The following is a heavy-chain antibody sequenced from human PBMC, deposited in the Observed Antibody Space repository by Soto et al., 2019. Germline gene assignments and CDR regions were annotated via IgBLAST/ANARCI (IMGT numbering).Heavy chain of an antibody. CDR2: INHSGST. D-gene: IGHD4-17*01. Sequence: QLQLQESGSGLVKPSQTLSLTGAVSGGFISSVGYSCSWIRQPPGKGLEWIGYINHSGSTYYNPYLKSRVTISVDRSKNQFSLKLSSVTAADTAVYYCARADYGDYGYGMDVWGHGTTVAVSS. J-gene: IGHJ6*02. V-gene: IGHV4-30-2*01. CDR1: GGFISSVGYS. CDR3: ARADYGDYGYGMDV.